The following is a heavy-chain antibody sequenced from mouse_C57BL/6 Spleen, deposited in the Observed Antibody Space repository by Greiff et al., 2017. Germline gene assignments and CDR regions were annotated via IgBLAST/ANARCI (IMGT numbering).Heavy chain of an antibody. V-gene: IGHV1-22*01. J-gene: IGHJ2*01. CDR2: INPNNGGN. Sequence: VQLKQSGPELVKPGASVKMSCKASGYTFTDYNMHWVKQSHGKSLEWIGYINPNNGGNSYNQKFKGKATLTVNKSSSTAYMELRSLTSEDSAVYYCARDYYGSSSDFDYWGQGTTLTVSS. D-gene: IGHD1-1*01. CDR3: ARDYYGSSSDFDY. CDR1: GYTFTDYN.